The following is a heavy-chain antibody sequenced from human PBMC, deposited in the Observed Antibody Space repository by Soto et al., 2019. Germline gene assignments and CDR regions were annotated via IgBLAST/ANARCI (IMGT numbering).Heavy chain of an antibody. CDR3: AGGWDGDYGGWFDP. CDR1: GFTFSSYE. J-gene: IGHJ5*02. V-gene: IGHV3-48*03. D-gene: IGHD4-17*01. Sequence: EVQLVESGGGLVQPGGSLRLSCAASGFTFSSYEMNWVRQAPGKGLEWVSYISSSGSTIYYADSVKGRFTISRDNAKNSMYPQMNSLRAEDTAVYYCAGGWDGDYGGWFDPWGQGTLVTVSS. CDR2: ISSSGSTI.